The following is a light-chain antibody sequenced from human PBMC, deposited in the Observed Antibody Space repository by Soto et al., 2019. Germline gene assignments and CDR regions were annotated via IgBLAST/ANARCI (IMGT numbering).Light chain of an antibody. J-gene: IGKJ5*01. V-gene: IGKV2-28*01. Sequence: DIVMTQSPLSLPVTPGEPASISCRSSQSLLHSNGYNYLDWYLQKPGQSPQLLIYLGSNRASGVPDRFSGSGSGTDFTLKISRVEVEGVGVYYCMQALQTPVTFGKGTRLEIK. CDR2: LGS. CDR3: MQALQTPVT. CDR1: QSLLHSNGYNY.